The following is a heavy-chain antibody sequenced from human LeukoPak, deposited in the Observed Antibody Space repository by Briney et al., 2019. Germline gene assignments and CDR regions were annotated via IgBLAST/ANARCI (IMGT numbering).Heavy chain of an antibody. J-gene: IGHJ4*02. D-gene: IGHD4-17*01. CDR2: IYYSGST. CDR1: GGSISSYY. Sequence: PSETLSLTCTVSGGSISSYYWSWIRQPPGKGLEWIGYIYYSGSTNYNPSLKSRVTISVDTSKNQFSLKLSSVTAADTAVYYCARSRTTVTLPPFLDWGQGTLVTASS. V-gene: IGHV4-59*01. CDR3: ARSRTTVTLPPFLD.